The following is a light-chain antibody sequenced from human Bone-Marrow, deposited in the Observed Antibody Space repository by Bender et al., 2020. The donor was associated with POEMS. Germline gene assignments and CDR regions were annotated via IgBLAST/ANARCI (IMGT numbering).Light chain of an antibody. CDR3: SSYAYESTL. Sequence: SYVLTQPPSVSVAPGQTARIPCGGDNIGGQSVHWYQQRPGQAPVLVVHDDALRPSGIPERFSGSKSGNTASLTISGLQVEDEADYYCSSYAYESTLFGGGTRLTVL. CDR1: NIGGQS. J-gene: IGLJ2*01. V-gene: IGLV3-21*02. CDR2: DDA.